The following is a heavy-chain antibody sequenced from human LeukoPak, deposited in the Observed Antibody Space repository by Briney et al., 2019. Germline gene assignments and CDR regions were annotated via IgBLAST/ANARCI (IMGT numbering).Heavy chain of an antibody. Sequence: GGSLRLSCAASGFTFSSYWMSWVRQAPGKGLEWVANIMQDGSEKNYVDSVKGRFTISRDNAKNSLYLQMNSLRAEDTAVYYCANSPAAGPFDYWGQGTLVTVSS. CDR2: IMQDGSEK. D-gene: IGHD6-13*01. V-gene: IGHV3-7*02. CDR1: GFTFSSYW. CDR3: ANSPAAGPFDY. J-gene: IGHJ4*02.